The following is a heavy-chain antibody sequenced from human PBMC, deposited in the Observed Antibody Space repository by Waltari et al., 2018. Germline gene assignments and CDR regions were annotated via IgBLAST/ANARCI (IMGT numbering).Heavy chain of an antibody. CDR1: GVSRDMGNY. D-gene: IGHD3-16*01. CDR2: VHHSGST. J-gene: IGHJ4*02. CDR3: ARGGVSPTERFFNY. V-gene: IGHV4-38-2*02. Sequence: QVHLQEAGPGLVKPSETLSLTCTVSGVSRDMGNYWAWIRQPPGKGLEWIGGVHHSGSTYYNPSFESRGIISVKTSKKQFSLELSSVTAADTAMYYCARGGVSPTERFFNYWGQGVRVTVSS.